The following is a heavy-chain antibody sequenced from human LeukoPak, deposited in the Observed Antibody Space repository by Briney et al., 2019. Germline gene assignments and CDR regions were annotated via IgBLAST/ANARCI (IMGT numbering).Heavy chain of an antibody. CDR2: IYYSGST. Sequence: PSETLSLTCAVSGGSISSNSYYWGWIRQPPGKGLEWIGSIYYSGSTYYNPSLKSRVTISVDTSKNQFSLKLSSVTAADTAVYYCARDPGPPYGGPDYWGQGTLVTVSS. V-gene: IGHV4-39*02. CDR1: GGSISSNSYY. J-gene: IGHJ4*02. D-gene: IGHD3-10*01. CDR3: ARDPGPPYGGPDY.